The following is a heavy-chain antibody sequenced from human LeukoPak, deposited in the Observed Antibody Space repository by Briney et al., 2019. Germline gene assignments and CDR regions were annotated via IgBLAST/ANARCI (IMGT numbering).Heavy chain of an antibody. D-gene: IGHD2-2*01. V-gene: IGHV3-21*05. Sequence: GGSLRLSCAASGFTFSSCAMSWVRQAPGKGLEWVSYISSSSSYTNYADSVKGRFTISRDNAKNSLYLQMNSLRAEDTAVYYCARGCSSTSCHTADNWFDPWGQGTLVTVSS. CDR3: ARGCSSTSCHTADNWFDP. J-gene: IGHJ5*02. CDR2: ISSSSSYT. CDR1: GFTFSSCA.